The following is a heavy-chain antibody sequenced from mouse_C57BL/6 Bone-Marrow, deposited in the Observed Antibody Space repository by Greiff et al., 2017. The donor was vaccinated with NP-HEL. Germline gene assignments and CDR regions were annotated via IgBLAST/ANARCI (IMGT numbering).Heavy chain of an antibody. CDR3: ARSCRGGDYDWFAY. J-gene: IGHJ3*01. CDR2: IYPRSGNT. CDR1: GYTFTSYG. V-gene: IGHV1-81*01. D-gene: IGHD2-4*01. Sequence: QVQLQQSGAELARPGASVKLSCKASGYTFTSYGISWVKQRTGQGLEWIGEIYPRSGNTYYNEKFKGKATLTADKSSSTAYMELRSLTSEDSAVYFCARSCRGGDYDWFAYWGQGTLVTVSA.